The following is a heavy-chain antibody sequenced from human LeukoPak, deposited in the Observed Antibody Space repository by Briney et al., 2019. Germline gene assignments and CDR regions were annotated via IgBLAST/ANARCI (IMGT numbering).Heavy chain of an antibody. CDR1: GGSFSGYY. J-gene: IGHJ1*01. CDR2: INHSGST. Sequence: SETLSLTCAVYGGSFSGYYWSWIRQPPGKGLEWIGEINHSGSTNYNPSLKSRVTISVDTSKNQFSLKLSSVTAADTAVYYCARGRAPVLRFASGYFQHWGQGTLVTVSS. CDR3: ARGRAPVLRFASGYFQH. D-gene: IGHD3-3*01. V-gene: IGHV4-34*01.